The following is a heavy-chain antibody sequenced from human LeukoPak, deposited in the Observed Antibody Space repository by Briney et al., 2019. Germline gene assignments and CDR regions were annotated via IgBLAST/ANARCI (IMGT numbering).Heavy chain of an antibody. Sequence: GGSLRLSCAASGCTFSTYAMNWVRQAPGKGLEWVSTTSGGTTYYADSVKGRFTISRDSSKSTLYLQINSLRAEDTAVYYCAKGDCSSTSCSGFYGMDVWGRGTTVTVSS. CDR3: AKGDCSSTSCSGFYGMDV. CDR1: GCTFSTYA. J-gene: IGHJ6*04. V-gene: IGHV3-23*01. CDR2: TSGGTT. D-gene: IGHD2-2*01.